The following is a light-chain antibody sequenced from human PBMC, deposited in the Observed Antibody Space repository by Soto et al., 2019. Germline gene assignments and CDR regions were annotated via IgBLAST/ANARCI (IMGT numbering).Light chain of an antibody. J-gene: IGKJ2*01. CDR3: QQRGA. CDR2: DAS. Sequence: EVVLTQSPATLSLSPGERATLSCRASQSVDSSLAWYQQKVGQAPRLLIYDASNRATGIPGRFSGSGSGTDFTLTISSLEPEDFAVYYCQQRGAFGQGTKVDI. CDR1: QSVDSS. V-gene: IGKV3-11*01.